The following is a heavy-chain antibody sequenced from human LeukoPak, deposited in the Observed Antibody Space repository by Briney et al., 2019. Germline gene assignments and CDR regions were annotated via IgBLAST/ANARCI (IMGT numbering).Heavy chain of an antibody. CDR1: GFTFSSYA. CDR2: ISYDGSNK. Sequence: PGGSLRLSCAASGFTFSSYAMRWVRQAPGKGLEWVAVISYDGSNKYYADSVKGRFTISRDNAKNSLYLQMNSLRAEDTALYHCARAVYYDFWSGSPDDAFDIWGQGTMVTVSS. V-gene: IGHV3-30-3*01. CDR3: ARAVYYDFWSGSPDDAFDI. D-gene: IGHD3-3*01. J-gene: IGHJ3*02.